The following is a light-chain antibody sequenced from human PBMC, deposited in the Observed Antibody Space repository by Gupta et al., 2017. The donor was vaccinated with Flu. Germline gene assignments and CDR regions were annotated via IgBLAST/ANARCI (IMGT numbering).Light chain of an antibody. V-gene: IGKV4-1*01. CDR2: WAS. CDR1: QSVLYSSNNKNY. Sequence: DIVMTQSPDSLAVSLGERATINCKSSQSVLYSSNNKNYLAWYQQKPGQPPKLLIYWASTRESGVPDRFSSSGSGTDFTLTISSLQAEDVAVYYCQQYYSTLLLTFGGGTKVEIK. J-gene: IGKJ4*01. CDR3: QQYYSTLLLT.